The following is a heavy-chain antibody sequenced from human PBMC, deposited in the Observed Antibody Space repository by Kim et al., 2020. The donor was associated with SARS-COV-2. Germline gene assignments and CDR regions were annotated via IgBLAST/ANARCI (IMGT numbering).Heavy chain of an antibody. CDR2: IIPILGIA. J-gene: IGHJ6*03. V-gene: IGHV1-69*04. CDR1: GGTFSSYA. D-gene: IGHD4-4*01. CDR3: ASNSNYVGYTAQIYYYYYMDV. Sequence: SVKVSCKASGGTFSSYAISWVRQAPGQGLEWMGRIIPILGIANYAQKFQGRVTITADKSTSTAYMELSSLRSEDTAVYYCASNSNYVGYTAQIYYYYYMDVWGKGTTVTVSS.